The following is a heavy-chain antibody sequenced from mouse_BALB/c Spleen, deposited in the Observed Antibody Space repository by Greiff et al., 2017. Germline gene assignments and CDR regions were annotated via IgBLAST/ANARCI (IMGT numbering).Heavy chain of an antibody. J-gene: IGHJ4*01. CDR3: ARDYDYVGYAMDY. Sequence: VKLVESGPGLVAPSQSLSITCTVSGFSLTSYGVHWVRQPPGKGLEWLGVIWAGGSTNYNSALMSRLSISKDNSKSQVFLKMNSLQTDDTAMYYCARDYDYVGYAMDYWGQGTSVTVSA. D-gene: IGHD2-4*01. V-gene: IGHV2-9*02. CDR1: GFSLTSYG. CDR2: IWAGGST.